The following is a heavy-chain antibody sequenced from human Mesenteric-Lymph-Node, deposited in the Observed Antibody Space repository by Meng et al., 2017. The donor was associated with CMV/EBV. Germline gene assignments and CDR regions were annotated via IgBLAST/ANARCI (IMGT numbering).Heavy chain of an antibody. CDR2: INHSGST. J-gene: IGHJ4*02. Sequence: YGGSFSGNYWSWIRQPPGKGLEWIGEINHSGSTNYNPSLKSRVTISVDTSKNQFSLKLSSVTAADTAVYYCTRRLPHYGSGSRSLEYWGQGTLVTVSS. D-gene: IGHD3-10*01. V-gene: IGHV4-34*01. CDR3: TRRLPHYGSGSRSLEY. CDR1: GGSFSGNY.